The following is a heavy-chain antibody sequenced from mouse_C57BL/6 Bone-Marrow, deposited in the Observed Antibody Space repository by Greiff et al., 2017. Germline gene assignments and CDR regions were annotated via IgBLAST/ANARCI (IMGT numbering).Heavy chain of an antibody. CDR2: ISNGGGST. V-gene: IGHV5-12*01. J-gene: IGHJ4*01. CDR1: GFTFSDYY. CDR3: ARHGSSPLYAMDY. Sequence: EVKLMESGGGLVQPGGSLKLSCAASGFTFSDYYMYWVRQTPEKRLEWVAYISNGGGSTYYPDTVKGRFTISRDNAKNTLYLQMSRLKSEDTAMYYCARHGSSPLYAMDYWGQGTSVTVSS. D-gene: IGHD1-1*01.